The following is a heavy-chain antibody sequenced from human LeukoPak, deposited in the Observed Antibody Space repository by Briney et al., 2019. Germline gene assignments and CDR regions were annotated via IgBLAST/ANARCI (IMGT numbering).Heavy chain of an antibody. CDR3: ARGPPNWGYDY. CDR2: MSPSSGDT. D-gene: IGHD7-27*01. Sequence: ASVKVSCKASGYTFTSYDFNWVRQATGQRPEWMGWMSPSSGDTGYAQKFQDRATMTRNTSISTAYMELSSLRSDDTAVYYCARGPPNWGYDYWGPGTLVTVSS. CDR1: GYTFTSYD. V-gene: IGHV1-8*01. J-gene: IGHJ4*02.